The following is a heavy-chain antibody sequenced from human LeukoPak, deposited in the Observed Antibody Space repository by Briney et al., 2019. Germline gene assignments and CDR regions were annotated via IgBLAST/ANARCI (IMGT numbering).Heavy chain of an antibody. CDR3: ARGWGYSSSWYALGVLDY. CDR1: GYTFTSYG. CDR2: ISAYNGNT. Sequence: GASVKVSCKASGYTFTSYGISWVRQAPGQGLEWMGWISAYNGNTNYAQKLQGRVTMTTDTSTSTAYMELRSLRSDDTAVYYCARGWGYSSSWYALGVLDYWGQGTLVTVSS. D-gene: IGHD6-13*01. J-gene: IGHJ4*02. V-gene: IGHV1-18*01.